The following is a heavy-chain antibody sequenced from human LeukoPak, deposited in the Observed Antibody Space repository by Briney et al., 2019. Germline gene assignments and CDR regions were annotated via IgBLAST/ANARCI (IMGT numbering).Heavy chain of an antibody. D-gene: IGHD6-25*01. CDR1: GGSISSSSYY. Sequence: ASETLSLTCTVSGGSISSSSYYWGWIRQPPGKGLEWIGSIYYSGRTLYNPSLKSRVTISVNTSKNQFSLKLSSVTAADTAVYYCARGDERSAFDIWGQGTMVTVSS. CDR3: ARGDERSAFDI. V-gene: IGHV4-39*07. J-gene: IGHJ3*02. CDR2: IYYSGRT.